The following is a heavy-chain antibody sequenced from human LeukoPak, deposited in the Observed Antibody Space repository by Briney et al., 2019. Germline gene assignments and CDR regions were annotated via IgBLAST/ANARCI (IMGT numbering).Heavy chain of an antibody. J-gene: IGHJ3*02. V-gene: IGHV3-48*02. CDR1: GFNFNIYA. D-gene: IGHD3-16*01. Sequence: PGGSLRHSCAASGFNFNIYAMNWIRQAPGKGLEWVAYINGESTWIYYADSVKGRFTISRDSAENSVYLQMNSLRDEDTAVYFCARDHKGGFDIWGQGTMVTVSS. CDR2: INGESTWI. CDR3: ARDHKGGFDI.